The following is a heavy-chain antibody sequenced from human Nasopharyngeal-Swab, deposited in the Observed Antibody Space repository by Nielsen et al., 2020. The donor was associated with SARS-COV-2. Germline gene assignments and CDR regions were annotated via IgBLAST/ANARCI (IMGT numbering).Heavy chain of an antibody. Sequence: WIRQPPGKGLEWVANIKQDGSEKYYVDSVKGRFTISRDNAKNSLYLQMNSLRAEDTAVYYCARVLRDSSSWYDYHYYMDVWGKGTTVTVSS. V-gene: IGHV3-7*03. CDR3: ARVLRDSSSWYDYHYYMDV. CDR2: IKQDGSEK. D-gene: IGHD6-13*01. J-gene: IGHJ6*03.